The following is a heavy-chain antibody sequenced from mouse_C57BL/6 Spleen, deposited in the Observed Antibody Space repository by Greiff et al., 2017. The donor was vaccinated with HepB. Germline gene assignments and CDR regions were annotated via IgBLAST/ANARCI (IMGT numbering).Heavy chain of an antibody. V-gene: IGHV1-69*01. CDR2: IDPSDSYT. J-gene: IGHJ2*01. CDR1: GYTFTSYW. D-gene: IGHD1-1*01. CDR3: ARGGSSAPFDY. Sequence: QVQLKESGAELVMPGASVKLSCKASGYTFTSYWMHWVKQRPGQGLEWIGEIDPSDSYTNYNQKFKGKSTLTVDKSSSTAYMQLSSLTSEDSAVYYCARGGSSAPFDYWGQGTTLTVSS.